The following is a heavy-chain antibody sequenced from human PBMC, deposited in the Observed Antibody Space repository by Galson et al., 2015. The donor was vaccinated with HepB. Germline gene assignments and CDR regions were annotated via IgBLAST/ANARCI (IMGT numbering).Heavy chain of an antibody. J-gene: IGHJ6*02. CDR3: ARDGGLKQQLVRRGQNYYYDMDV. Sequence: SVKVSCKASGYTFTSCAMHWVRQAPGQRLEWMEWINAGNGNTKYSQKFQGRVTITRDTSASTAYMELSSLRSEDTAVYYCARDGGLKQQLVRRGQNYYYDMDVWGQGTTVTVSS. CDR1: GYTFTSCA. V-gene: IGHV1-3*01. CDR2: INAGNGNT. D-gene: IGHD6-13*01.